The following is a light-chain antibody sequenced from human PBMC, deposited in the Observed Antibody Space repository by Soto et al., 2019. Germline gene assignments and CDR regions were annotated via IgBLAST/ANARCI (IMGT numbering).Light chain of an antibody. V-gene: IGKV1-39*01. CDR1: QGISSY. CDR2: AAS. CDR3: QQSHSTLIT. Sequence: DVRLTRSPSFLSASVGDRVTITCRASQGISSYLAWYQQKPGKAPKLLIYAASTLQSGVPSRFSGSGSGTDFTLTISSLQPEDFATYYCQQSHSTLITFCQGTRLEIK. J-gene: IGKJ5*01.